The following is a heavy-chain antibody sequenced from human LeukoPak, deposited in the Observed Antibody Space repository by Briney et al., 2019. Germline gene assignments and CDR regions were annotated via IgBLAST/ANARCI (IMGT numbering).Heavy chain of an antibody. V-gene: IGHV3-66*04. CDR3: ARLTVLSFGVDR. CDR2: IYSGGTT. CDR1: GFTVSGNY. D-gene: IGHD3-10*01. J-gene: IGHJ5*02. Sequence: GGSLRLSCAASGFTVSGNYMSWVRQAPGKGLEWVSVIYSGGTTHYTDSVKGRFTISRDDAKNTLYLQMTSLRAEDTAVYYCARLTVLSFGVDRWGQGTLVTVSS.